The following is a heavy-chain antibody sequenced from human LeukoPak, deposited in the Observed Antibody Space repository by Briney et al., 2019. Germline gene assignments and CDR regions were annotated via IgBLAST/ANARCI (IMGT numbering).Heavy chain of an antibody. CDR3: AKDTDVVVPEYFQY. J-gene: IGHJ1*01. D-gene: IGHD2-15*01. CDR2: ISGSGGST. Sequence: GGSLRLSCAASGFTFTSYAMNWVRQAPGKGLELVSAISGSGGSTYYADSVKGRFTVSRDNSENTLFLQMNSLRAEDTAIYYCAKDTDVVVPEYFQYWGQGTLVTVSS. V-gene: IGHV3-23*01. CDR1: GFTFTSYA.